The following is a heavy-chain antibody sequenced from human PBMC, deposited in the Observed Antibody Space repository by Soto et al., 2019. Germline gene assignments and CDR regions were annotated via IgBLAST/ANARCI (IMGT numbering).Heavy chain of an antibody. CDR1: GFTISGEKY. Sequence: DVQLVESGGGLIQPGESLRLSCVAFGFTISGEKYVAWVRKAPGKGLEWVSALYDVDGSFYADSVKGRFTTSSDSSKTTVYLQMNELRPDDTAVYSCATWHEREHAYDVWGQGTTVTVSS. CDR3: ATWHEREHAYDV. CDR2: LYDVDGS. J-gene: IGHJ3*01. D-gene: IGHD1-1*01. V-gene: IGHV3-53*01.